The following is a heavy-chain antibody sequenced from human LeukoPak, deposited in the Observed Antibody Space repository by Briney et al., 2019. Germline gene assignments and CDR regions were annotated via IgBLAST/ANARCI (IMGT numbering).Heavy chain of an antibody. CDR3: ARGSHIAAAGTGDWFDP. CDR2: MNPNSGNT. CDR1: GYTFTSYD. Sequence: ASVKVSGKASGYTFTSYDINWVRQTTGQGLEWMGWMNPNSGNTGYAQKFQGRVTMTRNTSISTAYMELSSLRSEDTAVYYCARGSHIAAAGTGDWFDPWGQGTLVTVSS. J-gene: IGHJ5*02. D-gene: IGHD6-13*01. V-gene: IGHV1-8*01.